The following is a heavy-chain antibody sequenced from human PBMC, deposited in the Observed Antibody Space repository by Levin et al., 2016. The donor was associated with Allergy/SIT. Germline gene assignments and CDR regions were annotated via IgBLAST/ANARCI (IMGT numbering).Heavy chain of an antibody. CDR2: IIPMFDRP. V-gene: IGHV1-69*13. CDR1: GGIFSSYV. Sequence: SVKVSCKASGGIFSSYVISWVRQAPGQGLEWMGGIIPMFDRPDYAQKFQGRVTITADEATSTVSLELSSLRSEDTAVYYCARGGLLYKTGIDYWGRGTLVTVSS. J-gene: IGHJ4*02. CDR3: ARGGLLYKTGIDY. D-gene: IGHD3-3*01.